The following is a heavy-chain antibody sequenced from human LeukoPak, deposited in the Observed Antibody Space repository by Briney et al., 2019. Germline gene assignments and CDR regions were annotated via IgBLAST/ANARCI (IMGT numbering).Heavy chain of an antibody. CDR1: GGSISSGGYY. V-gene: IGHV4-31*03. J-gene: IGHJ4*02. Sequence: SETLSLTCTVSGGSISSGGYYCSWIRQHPGKGLEWIGYIFYSGSTYYNPSLKSRVTISVDTSKNHFSLKLSSVTAADTAVYYCARDPYGGNSLWGQGNLVTVSS. CDR2: IFYSGST. CDR3: ARDPYGGNSL. D-gene: IGHD4-23*01.